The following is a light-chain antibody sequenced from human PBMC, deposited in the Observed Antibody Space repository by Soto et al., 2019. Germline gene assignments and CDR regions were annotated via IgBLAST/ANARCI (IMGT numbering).Light chain of an antibody. J-gene: IGKJ5*01. Sequence: VLTQSPVTLSLSPGERATLSCRASQSFRGLLAWYQQKPGQAPRLLIYAAYNRATGIPPRFSGSGSETDFTLTISSLEPEDSAVYYCQQRHLWPITFGQGTRLEIK. CDR3: QQRHLWPIT. V-gene: IGKV3-11*01. CDR2: AAY. CDR1: QSFRGL.